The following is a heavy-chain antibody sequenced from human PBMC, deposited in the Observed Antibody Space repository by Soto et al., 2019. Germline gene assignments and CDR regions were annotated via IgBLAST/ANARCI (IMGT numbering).Heavy chain of an antibody. Sequence: QVQLVQSGAEVTKPGSSVKVSCKASGGTFSSYAISWVRQAPGQGLEWMGGIIPISETTNYAQKFQGRVMITADESKSTAYMELSSLRSEDTAVYYCARSQGSSTSLEIYYYYYYGMDVWGQGTTVTVSS. V-gene: IGHV1-69*01. CDR2: IIPISETT. CDR3: ARSQGSSTSLEIYYYYYYGMDV. CDR1: GGTFSSYA. D-gene: IGHD2-2*01. J-gene: IGHJ6*02.